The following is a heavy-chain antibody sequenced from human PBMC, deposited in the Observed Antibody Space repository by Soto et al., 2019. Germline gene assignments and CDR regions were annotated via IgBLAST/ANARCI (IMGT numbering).Heavy chain of an antibody. J-gene: IGHJ4*02. CDR2: IYYTGST. CDR1: GGSINSAGYY. V-gene: IGHV4-31*03. Sequence: PSDTLSLTCSVSGGSINSAGYYWSWIRQHPGKGLEWIGHIYYTGSTYYNPSLKSRVTISVDTSKNQFSLKLSSVTAADTAVYYCARVPYYYDSSGFDYWGQGTLVTVS. CDR3: ARVPYYYDSSGFDY. D-gene: IGHD3-22*01.